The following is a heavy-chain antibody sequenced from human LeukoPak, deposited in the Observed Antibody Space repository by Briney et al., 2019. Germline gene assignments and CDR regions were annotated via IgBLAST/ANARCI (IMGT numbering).Heavy chain of an antibody. V-gene: IGHV3-23*01. CDR3: TRGRWGFDY. J-gene: IGHJ4*02. D-gene: IGHD7-27*01. CDR1: GFTFSSYA. Sequence: GGSLRLSCAASGFTFSSYAMTWVRQAPGKGLEWVSGISDSGGSTYYADSVKGRFTISRDSSKNTPSLQMNSLRAEDTAVYYCTRGRWGFDYWGQGTLVIVSS. CDR2: ISDSGGST.